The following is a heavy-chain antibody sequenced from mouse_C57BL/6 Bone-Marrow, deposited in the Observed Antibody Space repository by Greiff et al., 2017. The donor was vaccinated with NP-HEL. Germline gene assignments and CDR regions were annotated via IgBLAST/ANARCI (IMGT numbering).Heavy chain of an antibody. CDR3: ARDRGRTPYYYAMDY. CDR2: INYDGSST. J-gene: IGHJ4*01. CDR1: GFTFSDYY. D-gene: IGHD1-1*02. V-gene: IGHV5-16*01. Sequence: EVMLVESEGGLVQPGSSMKLSCTASGFTFSDYYMAWVRQVPEKGLEWVANINYDGSSTYYLDSLKSRFIISRDNAKNILYLQMSSLKSEDTATYYCARDRGRTPYYYAMDYWGQGTSVTVSS.